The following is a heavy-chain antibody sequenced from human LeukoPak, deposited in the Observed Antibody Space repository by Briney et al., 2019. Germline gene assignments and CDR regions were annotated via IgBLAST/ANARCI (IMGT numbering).Heavy chain of an antibody. CDR2: ISSSSSYI. D-gene: IGHD4-23*01. J-gene: IGHJ6*02. CDR3: ARDDTTVVTPSLSSYYYYGMDV. Sequence: GSLRLSCAASGFTFSSYSVNWVRQAPGKGLEWVSSISSSSSYIYYADSVKGRFTISRDNAKNSLYLQMNSLRAEDTAVYYCARDDTTVVTPSLSSYYYYGMDVWGQGTTVTVSS. CDR1: GFTFSSYS. V-gene: IGHV3-21*01.